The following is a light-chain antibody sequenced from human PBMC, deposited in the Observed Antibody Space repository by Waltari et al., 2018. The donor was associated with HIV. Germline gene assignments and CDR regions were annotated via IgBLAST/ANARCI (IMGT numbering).Light chain of an antibody. V-gene: IGLV3-19*01. Sequence: SSDLTQDPSVSVALGQTVRITCQGDSLRSYSASWYQHKPGQVPVVVFFGRNNRPSGIPGRVSGSSSGNTASLTITGAQAEDEAGYYFHSRDSSGFHVVFVGGTKVTVL. CDR3: HSRDSSGFHVV. CDR1: SLRSYS. J-gene: IGLJ2*01. CDR2: GRN.